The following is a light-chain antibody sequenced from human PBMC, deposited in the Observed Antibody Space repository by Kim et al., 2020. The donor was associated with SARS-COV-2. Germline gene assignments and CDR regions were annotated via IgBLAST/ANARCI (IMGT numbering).Light chain of an antibody. Sequence: LTQPPSVSVAPGKTARITCGGNNIGSKSVHWYQQKPGQAPVLVIYYDSDRPSGIPERFSGSNSGNTATLTISRVEAGDEADYYCQVWDSRGVFGGGT. CDR2: YDS. CDR1: NIGSKS. J-gene: IGLJ3*02. CDR3: QVWDSRGV. V-gene: IGLV3-21*04.